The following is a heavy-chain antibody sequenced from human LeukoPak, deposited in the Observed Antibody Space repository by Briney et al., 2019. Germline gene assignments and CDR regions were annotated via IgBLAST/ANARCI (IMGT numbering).Heavy chain of an antibody. CDR1: GYTFTSYY. J-gene: IGHJ3*02. CDR3: ARVKPNYYDSSAYGTFDI. D-gene: IGHD3-22*01. Sequence: ASVKVSCKASGYTFTSYYMHWVRQAPGQGLEWMGIINPSGGSTSYAQKFQGRVTMTRDTSTSTVYMELNSLRSEDTAVYYCARVKPNYYDSSAYGTFDIWGQGTMDTVSP. V-gene: IGHV1-46*01. CDR2: INPSGGST.